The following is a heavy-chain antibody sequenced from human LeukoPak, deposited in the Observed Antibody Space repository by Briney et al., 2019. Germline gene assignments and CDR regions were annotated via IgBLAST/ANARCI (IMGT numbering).Heavy chain of an antibody. J-gene: IGHJ6*03. Sequence: GGSLRLSCAASGFTFSTPAISWVRQAPGKGLEWVSGISGSGGSTYYADSVKGRFTISRDNSKNTLYLQMNSLRAEDTAVYYCSSMDVWGKGTMVTVSS. CDR3: SSMDV. CDR1: GFTFSTPA. V-gene: IGHV3-23*01. CDR2: ISGSGGST. D-gene: IGHD6-13*01.